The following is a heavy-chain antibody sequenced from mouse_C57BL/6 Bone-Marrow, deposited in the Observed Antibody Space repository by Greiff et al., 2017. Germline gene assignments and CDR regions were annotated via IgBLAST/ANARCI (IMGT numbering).Heavy chain of an antibody. V-gene: IGHV5S21*01. D-gene: IGHD2-12*01. CDR3: GGFTTKGYWYFDV. CDR1: GFTFSSYA. CDR2: ISSGGDYI. J-gene: IGHJ1*03. Sequence: EVQVVESGEGLVKPGGSLKLSCAASGFTFSSYAMSWVRQTPEKRLEWVAYISSGGDYIYYADTVKGRFTISRDNARNTLYLQMSSLKSEDTAMYYCGGFTTKGYWYFDVWGTGTTVTVSS.